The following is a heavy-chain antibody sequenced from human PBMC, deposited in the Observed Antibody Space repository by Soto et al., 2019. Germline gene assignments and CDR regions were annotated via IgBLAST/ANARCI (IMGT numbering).Heavy chain of an antibody. V-gene: IGHV4-31*03. CDR2: IYYSGST. J-gene: IGHJ6*02. Sequence: PXGTLSLTFTVSGGSISSGGYYWSWIRQHPGKGLEWIGYIYYSGSTYYNPSLKSRVTISVDTSKNQFSLKLSSVTAADTAVYYCARVVVGATRDYYYGMDVWGQGTTVTVSS. D-gene: IGHD1-26*01. CDR1: GGSISSGGYY. CDR3: ARVVVGATRDYYYGMDV.